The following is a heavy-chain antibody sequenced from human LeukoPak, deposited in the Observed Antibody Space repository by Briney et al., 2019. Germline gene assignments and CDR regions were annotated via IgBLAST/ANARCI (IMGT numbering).Heavy chain of an antibody. J-gene: IGHJ4*02. CDR3: GKTTVGYSSGQKPAWPVDY. V-gene: IGHV3-23*01. Sequence: PGRSLRLSCEASGFTFGSHAMYWVRKAPGKGLEWVAGIFGSGGSPHYADFVKGRFTISRDNSRNTVYLQINSLRAEDTAVYYCGKTTVGYSSGQKPAWPVDYWGQGTLVTVSS. D-gene: IGHD5-18*01. CDR2: IFGSGGSP. CDR1: GFTFGSHA.